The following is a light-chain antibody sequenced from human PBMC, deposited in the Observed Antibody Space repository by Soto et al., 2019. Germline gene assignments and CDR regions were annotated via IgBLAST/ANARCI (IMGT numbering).Light chain of an antibody. CDR2: DAS. CDR3: QQYNSYSLNT. Sequence: DIQMTQSPSTLSASVGDRVTITCRASQSIRSWLAWYQQKPGKAPKLLIYDASSLKSGVPSRFSGSASGTECTLTISSLQPDDFATYYCQQYNSYSLNTFGQGTKLEIK. V-gene: IGKV1-5*01. J-gene: IGKJ2*01. CDR1: QSIRSW.